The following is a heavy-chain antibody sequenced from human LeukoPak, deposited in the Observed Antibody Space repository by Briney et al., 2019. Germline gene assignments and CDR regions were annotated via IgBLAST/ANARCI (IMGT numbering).Heavy chain of an antibody. CDR2: IIPIFGTA. J-gene: IGHJ3*02. CDR1: GGTFSSYA. D-gene: IGHD4-17*01. Sequence: SVKVSCKASGGTFSSYAISWVRQAPGQGLEWMGGIIPIFGTANYAQKFQGRVTITTDESTSTAYMELSSLRSEDTAVYYCASSYGDDGAFDIWGQGTMVTVSS. V-gene: IGHV1-69*05. CDR3: ASSYGDDGAFDI.